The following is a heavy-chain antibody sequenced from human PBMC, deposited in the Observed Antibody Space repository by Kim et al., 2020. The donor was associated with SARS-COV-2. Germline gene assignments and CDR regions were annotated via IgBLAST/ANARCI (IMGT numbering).Heavy chain of an antibody. D-gene: IGHD3-10*01. CDR2: INPNSGGT. V-gene: IGHV1-2*04. J-gene: IGHJ4*02. CDR3: ARGITMVRGVPKYYFDY. CDR1: GYTFTGYY. Sequence: ASVKVSCKASGYTFTGYYMHWVRQAPGQRLEWMGWINPNSGGTNYAQKFQGWVTMTRDTSISTAYMELSRLRSDDTAVYYCARGITMVRGVPKYYFDYWGQGTLVTVSS.